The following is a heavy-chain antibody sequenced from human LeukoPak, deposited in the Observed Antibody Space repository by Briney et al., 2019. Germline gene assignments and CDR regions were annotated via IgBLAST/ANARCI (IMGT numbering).Heavy chain of an antibody. D-gene: IGHD3-22*01. CDR1: GFTFSSYG. Sequence: GGSLRLSCAASGFTFSSYGMHWARQAPGKGLEWVAVISYDGSNKYYADSVKGRFTISRDNSKNTLYLQMNSLRAEDTAVYYCARDSTGYSYYWGQGTRVTVSS. CDR3: ARDSTGYSYY. J-gene: IGHJ4*02. CDR2: ISYDGSNK. V-gene: IGHV3-30*03.